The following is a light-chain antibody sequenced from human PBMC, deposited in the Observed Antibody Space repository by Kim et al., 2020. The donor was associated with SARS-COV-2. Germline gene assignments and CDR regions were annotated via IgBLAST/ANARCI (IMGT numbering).Light chain of an antibody. CDR1: QSIYNY. CDR2: DAS. Sequence: FLSPGERAPLSCRASQSIYNYLAWYQQKPGQAPRLLIYDASNRATGIPARFSGSGSGTDFTLTISSLEPEDFAVYYCQQRSHWPTFGGGTKVDIK. J-gene: IGKJ4*01. V-gene: IGKV3-11*01. CDR3: QQRSHWPT.